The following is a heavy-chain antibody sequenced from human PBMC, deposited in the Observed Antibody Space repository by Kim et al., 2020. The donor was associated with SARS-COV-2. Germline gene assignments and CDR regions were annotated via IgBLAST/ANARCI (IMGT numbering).Heavy chain of an antibody. CDR2: INHSGGT. Sequence: SETLSLTCAVSGGSLSGYSWNWIRQPPGKGLEWIGEINHSGGTKYSPSLKSRVTMSIDTSKSQFSLRLTSVTAADTAVYFCARGHTGVVPAPILGLVPFYYYYNMDVWGRGTTVTVSS. J-gene: IGHJ6*03. CDR3: ARGHTGVVPAPILGLVPFYYYYNMDV. D-gene: IGHD2-2*01. CDR1: GGSLSGYS. V-gene: IGHV4-34*01.